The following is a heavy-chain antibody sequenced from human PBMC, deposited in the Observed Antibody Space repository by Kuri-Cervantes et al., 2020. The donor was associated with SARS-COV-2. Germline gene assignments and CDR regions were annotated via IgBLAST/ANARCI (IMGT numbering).Heavy chain of an antibody. Sequence: GGSLRLSWVASGFSFSSYGMHWVRQAPGKGLEWVALITYDGSDKDYADSVKDRFIITSDNSKNTLYLQMNSLRAEDTPVYYCARWYDFWSGPEYYFDYWGQGTLVTVYS. D-gene: IGHD3-3*01. J-gene: IGHJ4*02. CDR1: GFSFSSYG. V-gene: IGHV3-30*03. CDR3: ARWYDFWSGPEYYFDY. CDR2: ITYDGSDK.